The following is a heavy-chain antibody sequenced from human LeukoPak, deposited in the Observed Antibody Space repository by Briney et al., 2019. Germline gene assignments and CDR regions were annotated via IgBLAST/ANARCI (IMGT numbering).Heavy chain of an antibody. D-gene: IGHD3-10*01. V-gene: IGHV4-4*07. J-gene: IGHJ5*02. CDR3: ARDREYYGSGSPPLNWFDP. Sequence: NPSETLSLTCTVSCASISSYYWSSIRQPAGKGLEWIGRIYTSGSTNYNPSLKSRVTISVDKSKNQFSLKLSSVTAADTAAYFCARDREYYGSGSPPLNWFDPWGQGTLVTVSS. CDR1: CASISSYY. CDR2: IYTSGST.